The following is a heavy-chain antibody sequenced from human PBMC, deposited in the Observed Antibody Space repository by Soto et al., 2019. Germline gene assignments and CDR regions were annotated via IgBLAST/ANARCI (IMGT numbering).Heavy chain of an antibody. J-gene: IGHJ4*02. D-gene: IGHD5-12*01. CDR3: ARDLGSGDDPGDY. Sequence: QVQLVQSGAEVKKPGSSVKVSCKASGDTFTIFAISWVRQAPGQGLEWMGGIIPTIGTTNYAQRFQGRITITGEKSTGTAYMELSSLKSGHRAVYYCARDLGSGDDPGDYWGQGTLVTVSS. CDR2: IIPTIGTT. CDR1: GDTFTIFA. V-gene: IGHV1-69*14.